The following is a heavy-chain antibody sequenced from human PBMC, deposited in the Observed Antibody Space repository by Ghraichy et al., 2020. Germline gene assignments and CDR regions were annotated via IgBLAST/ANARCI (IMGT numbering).Heavy chain of an antibody. CDR1: GFTVSSNY. CDR3: ARVVVGYYGMDV. CDR2: IYSGGST. V-gene: IGHV3-53*01. D-gene: IGHD2-21*01. Sequence: GGSLRLSCAASGFTVSSNYMSWVRQAPGKGLEWVSVIYSGGSTYYADSVKGRFTISRDNSKNTLYLQMNSLRAEDTAVYYCARVVVGYYGMDVWGQGTTVTVSS. J-gene: IGHJ6*02.